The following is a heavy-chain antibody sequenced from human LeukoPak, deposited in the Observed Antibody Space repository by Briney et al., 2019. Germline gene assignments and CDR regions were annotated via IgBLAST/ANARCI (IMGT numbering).Heavy chain of an antibody. V-gene: IGHV4-38-2*02. CDR1: GYSISSGYY. CDR2: IYHSGST. D-gene: IGHD3-22*01. J-gene: IGHJ4*02. CDR3: ARDSYYYDSSAYYYY. Sequence: SETLSLTCTVSGYSISSGYYWGWVRQPPGKGLEWIGTIYHSGSTYYNPSLKSRVTISVDTSKNQFSLKLSSVTAADTAVYYCARDSYYYDSSAYYYYWGQGTLVTVSS.